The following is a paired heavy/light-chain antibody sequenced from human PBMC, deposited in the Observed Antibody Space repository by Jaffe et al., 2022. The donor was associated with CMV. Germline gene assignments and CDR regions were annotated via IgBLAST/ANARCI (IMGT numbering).Light chain of an antibody. CDR1: SSDVGGYNY. CDR3: CSYAGSYTAVV. CDR2: DVS. V-gene: IGLV2-11*01. Sequence: QSALTQPRSVSGSPGQSVTISCTGTSSDVGGYNYVSWYQQHPGKAPKLMIYDVSKRPSGVPDRFSGSKSGNTASLTISGLQAEDEADYYCCSYAGSYTAVVFGGGTKLTVL. J-gene: IGLJ2*01.
Heavy chain of an antibody. CDR1: GFTFSSYA. CDR3: AGTPRREYCSGGSCYGLYYFDY. J-gene: IGHJ4*02. Sequence: EVQLVESGGGLVQPGGSLRLSCAASGFTFSSYAMSWVRQAPGKGLEWVSAISGSGGSTYYADSVKGRFTISRDNSKNTLYLQMNSLRAEDTAVYYCAGTPRREYCSGGSCYGLYYFDYWGQGTLVTVSS. V-gene: IGHV3-23*04. CDR2: ISGSGGST. D-gene: IGHD2-15*01.